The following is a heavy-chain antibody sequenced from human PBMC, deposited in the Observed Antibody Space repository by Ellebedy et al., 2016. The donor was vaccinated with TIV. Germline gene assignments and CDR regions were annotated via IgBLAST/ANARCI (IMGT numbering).Heavy chain of an antibody. D-gene: IGHD3-10*01. CDR2: VWFGGSLQ. V-gene: IGHV3-33*01. Sequence: GESLKISCAASRLPFSNHLLHSFRQAPGKGLAWVALVWFGGSLQYYVDSVRGRFSISRDNSKNTLFLQMNSLRAEDTAVYYCVREAGAFEIWGQGTMVTVSS. CDR1: RLPFSNHL. CDR3: VREAGAFEI. J-gene: IGHJ3*02.